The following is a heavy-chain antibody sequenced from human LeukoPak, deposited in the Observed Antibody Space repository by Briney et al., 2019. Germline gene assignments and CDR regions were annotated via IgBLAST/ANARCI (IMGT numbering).Heavy chain of an antibody. CDR2: IKHSGST. CDR3: ARVPGYCSSTSCPPIRYYFDY. CDR1: GGSFSGYY. V-gene: IGHV4-34*01. Sequence: PPETLSLTCAVHGGSFSGYYWSWSRQPPGEGLEWIGEIKHSGSTNYNSSIKSRVTISVDTSNNQYSLKLSSVTAADTAVYYCARVPGYCSSTSCPPIRYYFDYWGQGTLVTVSS. D-gene: IGHD2-2*01. J-gene: IGHJ4*02.